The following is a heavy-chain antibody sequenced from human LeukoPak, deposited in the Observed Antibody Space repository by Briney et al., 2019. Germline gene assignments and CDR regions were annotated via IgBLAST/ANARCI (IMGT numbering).Heavy chain of an antibody. D-gene: IGHD3-10*01. J-gene: IGHJ6*02. V-gene: IGHV3-23*01. CDR2: ISGSGGST. CDR3: AKRITMVRGVLYGMDV. Sequence: ETLSLTCTVSGGSISPFYWNWIRQPPGKGLEWVSAISGSGGSTYYADSVKGRFTISRDNSKNTLYLQMNSLRAEDTAVYYCAKRITMVRGVLYGMDVWGQGTTVTVSS. CDR1: GGSISPFY.